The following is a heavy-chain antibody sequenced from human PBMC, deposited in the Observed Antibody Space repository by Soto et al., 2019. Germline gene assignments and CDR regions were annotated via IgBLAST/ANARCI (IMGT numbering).Heavy chain of an antibody. CDR2: TYYRSKWSN. D-gene: IGHD2-15*01. CDR3: ARGGTLTTGAFDI. Sequence: HTVPSTCAISGGKVCRSRAAPYCNKKNPSRGLEWLGRTYYRSKWSNDYAVSVKSRITINPDTSKNQFSLQLNSVTPEDTAVYYCARGGTLTTGAFDIWGQGTMVTVSS. J-gene: IGHJ3*02. V-gene: IGHV6-1*01. CDR1: GGKVCRSRAA.